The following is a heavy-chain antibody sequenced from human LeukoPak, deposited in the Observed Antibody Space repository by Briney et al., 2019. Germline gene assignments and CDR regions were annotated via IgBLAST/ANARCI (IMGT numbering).Heavy chain of an antibody. CDR3: ARRSPNYYFDY. J-gene: IGHJ4*02. CDR2: ITPSSTYT. CDR1: GFTFSDYY. V-gene: IGHV3-11*06. Sequence: GGSLRLSCAASGFTFSDYYMSWIRQAPGKGLEWVSYITPSSTYTNYADSVKGRFTMSRDNAKNSLYLQMNSPRAEDTAVYYCARRSPNYYFDYWGQGTPVTVSS.